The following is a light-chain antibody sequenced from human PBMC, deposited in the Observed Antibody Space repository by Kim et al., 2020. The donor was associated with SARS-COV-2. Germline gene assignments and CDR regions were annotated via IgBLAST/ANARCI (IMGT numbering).Light chain of an antibody. CDR3: CSYAGGNRPPYV. J-gene: IGLJ1*01. V-gene: IGLV2-8*01. CDR2: EVS. CDR1: SSDVGAYNY. Sequence: QSALTQPPSASGSPGQSVTISCTGTSSDVGAYNYVSWYQQHPGKAPKLMIYEVSQRPSGVPDRFSGSKSGNTASLTVSGLQAEDEADYYCCSYAGGNRPPYVFGTGTKVTVL.